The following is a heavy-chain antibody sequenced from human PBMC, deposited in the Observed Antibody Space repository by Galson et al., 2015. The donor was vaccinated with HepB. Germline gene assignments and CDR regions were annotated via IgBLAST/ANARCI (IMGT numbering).Heavy chain of an antibody. CDR3: VKGGIRPTIFGVVPY. CDR1: GFTFSSYA. D-gene: IGHD3-3*01. J-gene: IGHJ4*02. CDR2: ISSNGGST. Sequence: SLRLSCAASGFTFSSYAMHWVRQAPGKGLEYVSAISSNGGSTYYADSVKGRFTISRDNSKNTLYLQMSSLRAEDTAVYYCVKGGIRPTIFGVVPYWGQGTLVTVSS. V-gene: IGHV3-64D*06.